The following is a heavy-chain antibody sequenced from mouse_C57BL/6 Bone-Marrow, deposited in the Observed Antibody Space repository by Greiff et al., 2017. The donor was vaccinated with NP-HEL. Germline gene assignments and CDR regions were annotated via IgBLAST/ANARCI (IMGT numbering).Heavy chain of an antibody. CDR3: TRYYGSSLWYFDV. J-gene: IGHJ1*03. Sequence: EVQLQESGGGLVQPGGSMKLSCVASGFTFSNYWMNWVRQSPEKGLEWVAQIRLKSDNYATHYAESVKGRFTISRDDSKSSVYLQMNNLRAEDTGIYYCTRYYGSSLWYFDVWGTGTTVTVSS. D-gene: IGHD1-1*01. V-gene: IGHV6-3*01. CDR1: GFTFSNYW. CDR2: IRLKSDNYAT.